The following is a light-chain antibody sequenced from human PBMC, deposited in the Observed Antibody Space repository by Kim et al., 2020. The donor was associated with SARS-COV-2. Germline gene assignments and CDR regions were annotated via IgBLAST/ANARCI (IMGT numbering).Light chain of an antibody. CDR1: SGHSNSA. V-gene: IGLV4-69*01. CDR2: LNSDGSH. J-gene: IGLJ3*02. CDR3: QTWGTGNVWV. Sequence: SVKLTCTLSSGHSNSAIEWHQQQPDKGPRYLMKLNSDGSHRKGDGIPDRFSGSSSGAERYLTISSLQSEDEAEYYCQTWGTGNVWVFGGGTQLTVL.